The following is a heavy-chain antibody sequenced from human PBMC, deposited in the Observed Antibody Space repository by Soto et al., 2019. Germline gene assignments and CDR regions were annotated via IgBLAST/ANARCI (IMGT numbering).Heavy chain of an antibody. D-gene: IGHD5-12*01. Sequence: SETLSLTCTVSGGSISSSSYYWGWIRQPPGKGLEWIGSIYYSGSTYYNPSLKSRVTISVDTSKNQFSPKLSSVTAADTAVYYCASPRRLRGYSGYRPFDYWGQGTLVTVSS. CDR3: ASPRRLRGYSGYRPFDY. J-gene: IGHJ4*02. CDR2: IYYSGST. CDR1: GGSISSSSYY. V-gene: IGHV4-39*01.